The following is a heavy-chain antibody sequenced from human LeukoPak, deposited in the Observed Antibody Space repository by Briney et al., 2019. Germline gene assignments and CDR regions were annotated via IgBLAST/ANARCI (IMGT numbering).Heavy chain of an antibody. CDR2: ISGSGGST. D-gene: IGHD1-26*01. Sequence: GGSLRLSCAASGFTFSSYAMSWVRQAPGKGLEWVSAISGSGGSTYYADSVKGRFTISRDNSKNTPYLQMNSLRAEDTAVYYCAKDAPVGIVGATTVAFDIWGQGTMVTVSS. V-gene: IGHV3-23*01. CDR3: AKDAPVGIVGATTVAFDI. CDR1: GFTFSSYA. J-gene: IGHJ3*02.